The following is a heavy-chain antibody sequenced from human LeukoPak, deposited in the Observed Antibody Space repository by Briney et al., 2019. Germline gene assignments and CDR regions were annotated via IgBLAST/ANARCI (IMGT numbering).Heavy chain of an antibody. CDR2: IYYSGST. D-gene: IGHD1-26*01. J-gene: IGHJ4*02. Sequence: SETLSLTCTVSGGSISSYYWSWIRQPPGKGLEWIGYIYYSGSTNYNPSLKSRVTISVDTSKNQFSLKLSSMTAADTAVYYCARVSSVGSYWSDFEYWGPGTLVTVSS. CDR3: ARVSSVGSYWSDFEY. CDR1: GGSISSYY. V-gene: IGHV4-59*01.